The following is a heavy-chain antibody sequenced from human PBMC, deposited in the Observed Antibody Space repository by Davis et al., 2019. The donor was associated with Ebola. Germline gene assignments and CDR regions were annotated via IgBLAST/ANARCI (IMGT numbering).Heavy chain of an antibody. Sequence: GESLKISCAASGFPFSAHAMSWVRQAPGKGLQWVSSISISADRTYYADSVKGRFTISRDNFVDTLYLQMNSLRAEDTAVYYCANEIRPNDYWGQGTLVTVSS. V-gene: IGHV3-23*01. CDR1: GFPFSAHA. CDR2: ISISADRT. CDR3: ANEIRPNDY. J-gene: IGHJ4*02.